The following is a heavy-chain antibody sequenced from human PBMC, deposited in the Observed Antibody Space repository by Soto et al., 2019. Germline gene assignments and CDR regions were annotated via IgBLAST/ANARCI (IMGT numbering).Heavy chain of an antibody. CDR3: ARGGYCSSTSCPAEGGMDV. D-gene: IGHD2-2*01. J-gene: IGHJ6*02. CDR2: IRSSGTTI. V-gene: IGHV3-11*01. CDR1: GFTFSDYY. Sequence: GGSLRLSCAASGFTFSDYYMTWIRQAPGRGPDCGTDIRSSGTTIYYADSVKGRFPIPRDNATTSLYLQINSLRADDTAVYYCARGGYCSSTSCPAEGGMDVWGQGTTVTASS.